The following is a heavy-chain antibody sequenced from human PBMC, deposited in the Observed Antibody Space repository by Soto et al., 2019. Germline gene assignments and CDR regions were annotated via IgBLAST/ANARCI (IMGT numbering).Heavy chain of an antibody. CDR3: AKARRTGTTPGEEYYIGMDL. Sequence: GGSLRLSCAASGFTFSSYGMHWVRQAPGKGLERVAVISYDGSNKYYADSVQGRFTISRENSKNTLYLQMNSPRAEDTAVYYCAKARRTGTTPGEEYYIGMDLWVQGSTVTDSS. V-gene: IGHV3-30*18. CDR2: ISYDGSNK. J-gene: IGHJ6*02. D-gene: IGHD1-7*01. CDR1: GFTFSSYG.